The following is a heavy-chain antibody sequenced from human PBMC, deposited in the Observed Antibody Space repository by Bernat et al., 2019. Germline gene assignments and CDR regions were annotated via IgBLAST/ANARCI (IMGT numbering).Heavy chain of an antibody. J-gene: IGHJ5*02. CDR2: ISYDGSNK. V-gene: IGHV3-30-3*01. CDR1: GFTFSSYA. Sequence: QVQLVESGGGVVQPGRSLRLSCAASGFTFSSYAMHWVRQAPGKGLEWVAVISYDGSNKYYADSVKGRFTISRDNSKNTLYLQMNSLRAEDTAVYYCARVTTSYGAWGQGTLVTVSS. D-gene: IGHD4-17*01. CDR3: ARVTTSYGA.